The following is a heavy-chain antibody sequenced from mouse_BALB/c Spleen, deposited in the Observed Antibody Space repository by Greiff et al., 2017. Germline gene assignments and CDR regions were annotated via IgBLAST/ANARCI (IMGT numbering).Heavy chain of an antibody. J-gene: IGHJ2*01. D-gene: IGHD1-2*01. Sequence: EVQRVESGPELVKPGASVKMSCKASGYTFTSSVMHWVKQKPGQGLEWIGYINPYNDGTKYNEKFKGKATLTSDKSSSTAYMELSSLTSEDSAVYYCARNYGYDYFDYWGQGTTLTVSS. CDR2: INPYNDGT. CDR3: ARNYGYDYFDY. V-gene: IGHV1-14*01. CDR1: GYTFTSSV.